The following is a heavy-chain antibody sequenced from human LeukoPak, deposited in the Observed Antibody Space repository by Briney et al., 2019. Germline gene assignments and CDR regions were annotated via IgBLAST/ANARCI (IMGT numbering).Heavy chain of an antibody. D-gene: IGHD3-3*01. CDR2: MNPNNGNT. Sequence: ASVKVSCKASGYSFTSYDIHWVRQATGQGLEWMGRMNPNNGNTGDAQKFQGRVTMTRDPSISTAYMELRSLRSDDTAVYYCARDITLLYYDFWSGYGRDYFDYWGQGTLVTVSS. CDR1: GYSFTSYD. V-gene: IGHV1-8*01. CDR3: ARDITLLYYDFWSGYGRDYFDY. J-gene: IGHJ4*02.